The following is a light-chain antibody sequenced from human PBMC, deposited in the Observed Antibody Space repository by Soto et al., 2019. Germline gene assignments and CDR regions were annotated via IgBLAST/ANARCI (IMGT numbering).Light chain of an antibody. CDR2: AAS. Sequence: DIQLTQSPSFLSASVGDRVTITCRASQDINTYLAWYQQKPGKAPKLLIFAASTLQNGVPSRSSVSGSGTEFTVKITSLQPEDFATYDCQQRKSYPITFGQGTRLEIK. CDR3: QQRKSYPIT. CDR1: QDINTY. J-gene: IGKJ5*01. V-gene: IGKV1-9*01.